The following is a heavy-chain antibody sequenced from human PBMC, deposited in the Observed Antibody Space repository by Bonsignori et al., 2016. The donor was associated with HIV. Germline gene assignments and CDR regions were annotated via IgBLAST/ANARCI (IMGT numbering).Heavy chain of an antibody. D-gene: IGHD6-6*01. CDR3: AKFEEQLVPDYYYYYMDV. CDR1: GFTFSSYA. V-gene: IGHV3-23*01. CDR2: ISGSGGST. Sequence: GESLKISCAASGFTFSSYAMSWVRQAPGKGLEWVSAISGSGGSTYYADSVKGRFTISRDNSKNTLYLQMNSLRAEDTAVYYCAKFEEQLVPDYYYYYMDVWGKGTTVTVSS. J-gene: IGHJ6*03.